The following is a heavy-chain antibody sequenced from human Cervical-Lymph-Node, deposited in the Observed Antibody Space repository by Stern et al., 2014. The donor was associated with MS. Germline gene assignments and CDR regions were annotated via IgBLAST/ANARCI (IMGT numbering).Heavy chain of an antibody. V-gene: IGHV3-11*01. CDR3: TRDIGISGNWFDP. Sequence: VQLVESGGGLVKPGGSLRLSCAASGFTFSDFYMTWIRQAPGKGLAWVSYISNSGSSTSYADSVKGRFTISRDNANNSVFLQMNSLRPEDTAVYFCTRDIGISGNWFDPWGQGTLVKVSS. CDR2: ISNSGSST. CDR1: GFTFSDFY. J-gene: IGHJ5*02. D-gene: IGHD3-10*01.